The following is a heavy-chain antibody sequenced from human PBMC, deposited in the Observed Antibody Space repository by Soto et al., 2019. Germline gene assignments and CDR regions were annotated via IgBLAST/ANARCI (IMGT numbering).Heavy chain of an antibody. V-gene: IGHV1-24*01. Sequence: ASMKVSFKVSGYPLTELSMHWVRQAPGKGLEWMGGFDPEDGETIYAQKFQGRVTMTEDTSTDTAYMELSSLRSEDTAVYYCATDFRFWSGYTDAFDIWGQGTMVTVSS. D-gene: IGHD3-3*01. CDR3: ATDFRFWSGYTDAFDI. CDR2: FDPEDGET. CDR1: GYPLTELS. J-gene: IGHJ3*02.